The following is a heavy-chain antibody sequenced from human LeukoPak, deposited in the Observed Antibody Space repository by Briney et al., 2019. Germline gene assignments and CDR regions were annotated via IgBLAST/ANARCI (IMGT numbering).Heavy chain of an antibody. J-gene: IGHJ3*01. CDR1: GYTFTNYD. Sequence: ASVKVSCKTSGYTFTNYDIYWVRQAPGQGLECMGWISGYTGDTKYAQILQGRFTVTTDTSTSTAYMELRSLTYDDTAVYYCARAGYCGDGGCRGGSAFDVWGQGTMVTVSS. CDR2: ISGYTGDT. V-gene: IGHV1-18*04. CDR3: ARAGYCGDGGCRGGSAFDV. D-gene: IGHD2-15*01.